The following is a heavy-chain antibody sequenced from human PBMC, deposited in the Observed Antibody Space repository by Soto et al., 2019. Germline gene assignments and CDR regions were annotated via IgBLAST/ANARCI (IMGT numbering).Heavy chain of an antibody. CDR1: GFTFSTYG. CDR3: ARDCLHGLGTYNPPIGY. V-gene: IGHV3-33*01. Sequence: QVQLVESGGGVVQPGRSLRLSCAASGFTFSTYGMHWVRQAPGKGLEWMALIWYDGSNKYYSDSVKGRFTISRDNSKNTLYLQMNSLTAEDTAVYYCARDCLHGLGTYNPPIGYWGQGTLVTVSS. J-gene: IGHJ4*02. CDR2: IWYDGSNK. D-gene: IGHD3-10*01.